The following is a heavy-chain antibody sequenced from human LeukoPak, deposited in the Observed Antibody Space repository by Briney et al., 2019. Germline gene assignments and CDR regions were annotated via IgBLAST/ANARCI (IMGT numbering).Heavy chain of an antibody. CDR2: ISSSSSYI. V-gene: IGHV3-21*01. D-gene: IGHD2-21*01. Sequence: GGSLRLSRAASGFTFSSYSMNWVRQAPGKGLEWVSSISSSSSYIYYADSVKGRFTISRDNAKNSLYLQMNSLRAEDTAVYYCARGCGGDPPQTNWFDPWGQGTLVTVSS. CDR3: ARGCGGDPPQTNWFDP. J-gene: IGHJ5*02. CDR1: GFTFSSYS.